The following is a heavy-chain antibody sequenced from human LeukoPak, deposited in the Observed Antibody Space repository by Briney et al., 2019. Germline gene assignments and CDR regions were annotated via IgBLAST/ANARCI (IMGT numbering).Heavy chain of an antibody. CDR3: AKEAVEDYYGSGNPLDY. Sequence: GGSLRLSCAASGFTFDDYAIHWVRPAPGKGLEWVSLISGDGGSTYYADSVKGRFTISRDNSKNSLYLQMNSLRTEDTALYYCAKEAVEDYYGSGNPLDYWGQGTLVTVSS. D-gene: IGHD3-10*01. J-gene: IGHJ4*02. CDR2: ISGDGGST. CDR1: GFTFDDYA. V-gene: IGHV3-43*02.